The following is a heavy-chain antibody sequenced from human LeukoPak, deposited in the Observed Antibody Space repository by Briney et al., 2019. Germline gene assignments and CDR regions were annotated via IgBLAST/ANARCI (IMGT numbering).Heavy chain of an antibody. J-gene: IGHJ4*02. CDR3: ARESGDRGYYGSGTQRGYFDY. V-gene: IGHV1-69*04. D-gene: IGHD3-10*01. CDR2: IIPILGIA. Sequence: AASVKVSCKASGGTFSSYAISWVRQAPGQGLEWMGRIIPILGIANYAQKFQGRVTITADKSTSTAYMELSSLRSEDTAVYYCARESGDRGYYGSGTQRGYFDYWGQGTLVTVSS. CDR1: GGTFSSYA.